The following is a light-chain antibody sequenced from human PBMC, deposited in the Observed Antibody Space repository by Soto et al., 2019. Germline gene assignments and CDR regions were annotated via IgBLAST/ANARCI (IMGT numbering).Light chain of an antibody. CDR2: DAS. Sequence: EMVMTQSPATLSVSPGERVTLSCRASQSVFSKLAWYQQRPGQAPTLLIFDASARAPGIPARFSGSGSGTEFTLTMNSRQSEDFGVYFCMQYNKWPLRTFGQGTKVEIK. V-gene: IGKV3-15*01. CDR3: MQYNKWPLRT. CDR1: QSVFSK. J-gene: IGKJ1*01.